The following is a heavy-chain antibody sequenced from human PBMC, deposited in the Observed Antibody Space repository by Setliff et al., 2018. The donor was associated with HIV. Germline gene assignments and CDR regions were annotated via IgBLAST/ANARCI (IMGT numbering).Heavy chain of an antibody. V-gene: IGHV4-39*01. J-gene: IGHJ3*02. D-gene: IGHD3-22*01. CDR1: GGSISSNSYS. CDR3: ARTAIDYYESSGYYHDAFDT. Sequence: SETLSLTCTVSGGSISSNSYSWGWIRQPPGKGLEWIGSIYHSGSTYNNPSLKSRVTIAVDTSKNQFSLKLTSVTAADTAVYYCARTAIDYYESSGYYHDAFDTWGRGSMVTVSS. CDR2: IYHSGST.